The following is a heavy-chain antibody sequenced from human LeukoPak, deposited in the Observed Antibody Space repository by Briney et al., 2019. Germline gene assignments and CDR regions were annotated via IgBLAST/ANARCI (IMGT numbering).Heavy chain of an antibody. CDR1: GFTFSGFW. V-gene: IGHV3-7*03. CDR3: ARSSYSSSSSV. D-gene: IGHD6-6*01. CDR2: INSDGSEG. J-gene: IGHJ3*01. Sequence: GGSLRLSCAVSGFTFSGFWMSWSRQAPGKGLEWEASINSDGSEGYYADVVKGRFTISRDNAKNSLYLQINSLRAEDTAVYYCARSSYSSSSSVWGQGTMVTVSS.